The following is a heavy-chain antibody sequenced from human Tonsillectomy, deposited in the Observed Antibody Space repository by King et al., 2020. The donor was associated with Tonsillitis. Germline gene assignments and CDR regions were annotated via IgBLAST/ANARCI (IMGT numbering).Heavy chain of an antibody. J-gene: IGHJ3*02. CDR3: ARPSDTIIDGAFDI. D-gene: IGHD2/OR15-2a*01. CDR2: ISTYNGNT. V-gene: IGHV1-18*01. Sequence: VQLVESGAEVKKPGASVKVSCKASGYTFTSYSVSWVRQAPGQGLEWMGWISTYNGNTNYAQKLQGRVTMTTDTSTSTAYMELRSLRSDDTAVYYCARPSDTIIDGAFDIWGQGTMVTVSS. CDR1: GYTFTSYS.